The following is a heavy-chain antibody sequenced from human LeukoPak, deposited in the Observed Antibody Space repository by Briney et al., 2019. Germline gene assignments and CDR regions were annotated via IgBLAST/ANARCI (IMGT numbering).Heavy chain of an antibody. V-gene: IGHV3-23*01. CDR3: AKDVTYYDFWSGYYTPYYFDY. Sequence: GGSLRLSCAASGFTFSSYAMSWVRQAPGKGLEWVSAISGSGGSTYYADSVKGRLTISRDNSKNTLYLQMNSLRAEDTAVYYCAKDVTYYDFWSGYYTPYYFDYWGQGTLVTVSS. CDR2: ISGSGGST. D-gene: IGHD3-3*01. J-gene: IGHJ4*02. CDR1: GFTFSSYA.